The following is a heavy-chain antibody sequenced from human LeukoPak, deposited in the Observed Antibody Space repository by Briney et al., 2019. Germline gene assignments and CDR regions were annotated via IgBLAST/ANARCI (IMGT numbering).Heavy chain of an antibody. CDR3: ARTPARIQLWLSVAFDI. J-gene: IGHJ3*02. Sequence: ASVKVSCKASGYTFTSYHINWVRQATGQGLEWVGWMNPNNSDIGYAQKFQGRVTMTRNTSIGTAYMELSSLRSEDTAVYYCARTPARIQLWLSVAFDIWGQGTMVTVSS. CDR1: GYTFTSYH. D-gene: IGHD5-18*01. V-gene: IGHV1-8*01. CDR2: MNPNNSDI.